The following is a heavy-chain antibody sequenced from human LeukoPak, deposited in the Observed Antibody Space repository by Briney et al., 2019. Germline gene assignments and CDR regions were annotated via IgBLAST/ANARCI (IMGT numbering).Heavy chain of an antibody. J-gene: IGHJ3*02. CDR3: AKDEAGRTGHAFDI. V-gene: IGHV4-61*01. Sequence: SKTLSLTCTVSGASISSGSYYWSWIRQPPGKGLEWIGYIYYSGSTNYNPSLKSRVTISVDTSKNQFSLKLSSVTAADTAVYYCAKDEAGRTGHAFDIWGQGTMVTVSS. CDR1: GASISSGSYY. D-gene: IGHD7-27*01. CDR2: IYYSGST.